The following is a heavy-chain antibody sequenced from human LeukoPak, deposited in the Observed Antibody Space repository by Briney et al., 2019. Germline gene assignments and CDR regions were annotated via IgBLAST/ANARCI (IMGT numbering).Heavy chain of an antibody. CDR3: ATELIRSGELLSGDY. CDR2: ISSSGSTI. D-gene: IGHD3-10*01. CDR1: GFTFSTYE. V-gene: IGHV3-48*03. Sequence: PGGSLRLSCAASGFTFSTYEMNWVRQAPGKGLEWVSYISSSGSTIYYADSVKGRFTISRDSAKNSLYLQMNSLRAEDTAVYYCATELIRSGELLSGDYWGQGTLVTVSS. J-gene: IGHJ4*02.